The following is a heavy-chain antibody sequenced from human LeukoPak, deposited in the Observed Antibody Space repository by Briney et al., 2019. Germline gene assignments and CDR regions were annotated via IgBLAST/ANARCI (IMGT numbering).Heavy chain of an antibody. V-gene: IGHV1-2*06. Sequence: ASVKVSCKASGYTFTGYYMHWVRQAPGQGLEWMGRINPNSGGTNYAQKFQGRVTMTRDTSISTAYMELSRLRSDDTAVYYCARGSVAGTMGIDYWGQGTLVTVSS. CDR3: ARGSVAGTMGIDY. D-gene: IGHD6-19*01. CDR2: INPNSGGT. J-gene: IGHJ4*02. CDR1: GYTFTGYY.